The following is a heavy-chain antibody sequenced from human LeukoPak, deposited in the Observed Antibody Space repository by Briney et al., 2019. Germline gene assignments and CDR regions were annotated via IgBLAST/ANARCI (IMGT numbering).Heavy chain of an antibody. CDR1: GFTFSDYY. Sequence: GGSLRLSCAASGFTFSDYYMSWIRQTPGKGLEWVGRIKSKTDGGTIDHAAPVKGRFTISRDDSKNMMYLQMNSLKTEDTAVYYCSTDYYGSGRPGFGYWGQGSLVTVSS. CDR3: STDYYGSGRPGFGY. V-gene: IGHV3-15*01. CDR2: IKSKTDGGTI. D-gene: IGHD3-10*01. J-gene: IGHJ4*02.